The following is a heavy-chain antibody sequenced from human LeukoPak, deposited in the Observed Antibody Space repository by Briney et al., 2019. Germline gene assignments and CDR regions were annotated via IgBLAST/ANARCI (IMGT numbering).Heavy chain of an antibody. J-gene: IGHJ5*01. Sequence: GGSLRLSCAASGFTFSSYTLDWVRQAPGQGLEWDSSISGSRTDIYYADSVKGRFTISRDNAKNSLYLQMNSLRAEDTAVYYCARDYGSGSPNWFDSWGQGTLVTVSS. CDR1: GFTFSSYT. CDR2: ISGSRTDI. D-gene: IGHD3-10*01. V-gene: IGHV3-21*01. CDR3: ARDYGSGSPNWFDS.